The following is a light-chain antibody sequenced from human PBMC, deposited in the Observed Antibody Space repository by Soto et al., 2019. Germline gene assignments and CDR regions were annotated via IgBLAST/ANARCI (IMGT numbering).Light chain of an antibody. CDR1: SSDVGGYNC. CDR2: EVS. Sequence: QSVLTQPPSASGSPGQSVTISCTGTSSDVGGYNCVSWYQQHPGKAPKLMIYEVSKRPSGVPDRFSGPKSGNTASLTVSGLQAEDEADYYCSSYAGSNNFVVFGGGTQLTVL. CDR3: SSYAGSNNFVV. J-gene: IGLJ2*01. V-gene: IGLV2-8*01.